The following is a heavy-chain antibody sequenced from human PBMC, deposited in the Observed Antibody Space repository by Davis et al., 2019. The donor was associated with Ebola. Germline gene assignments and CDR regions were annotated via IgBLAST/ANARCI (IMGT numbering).Heavy chain of an antibody. J-gene: IGHJ4*02. CDR1: GFTFSNYA. D-gene: IGHD6-19*01. V-gene: IGHV3-23*01. CDR2: MVFTGGAT. CDR3: ARRPGYSSGWYGDY. Sequence: GESLKISCAASGFTFSNYAMGWVRQAPGKGLEWVSTMVFTGGATYYAESVKGRFTISRDNSKNMLYLQMNSLRAEDTAVYYCARRPGYSSGWYGDYWGQGTLVTVSS.